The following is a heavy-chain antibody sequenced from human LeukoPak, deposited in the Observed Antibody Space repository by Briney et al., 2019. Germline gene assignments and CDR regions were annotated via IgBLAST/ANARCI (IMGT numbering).Heavy chain of an antibody. D-gene: IGHD3-16*02. J-gene: IGHJ3*02. V-gene: IGHV4-30-2*01. CDR3: ARVPKAVRTFDI. Sequence: PSETLSLTCTVSGGSISSGGYYWSWIRQPPGKGLEWIGYIYHSGSTYYNPSLKSRVTMSVDTSKNQFSLKLSSVTAADTAVYYCARVPKAVRTFDIWGQGTMVTVSS. CDR2: IYHSGST. CDR1: GGSISSGGYY.